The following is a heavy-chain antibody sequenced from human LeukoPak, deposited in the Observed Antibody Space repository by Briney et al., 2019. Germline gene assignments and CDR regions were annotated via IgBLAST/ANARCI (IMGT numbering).Heavy chain of an antibody. CDR2: INHSGST. Sequence: SETLSLTCTVSGGSISSGGYYWSWIRQHPGKGLEWIGEINHSGSTNYNPSLKSRVTISVDTSKNQFSLKLSSVTAADTAVYYCARGPRLSYYYGSGSSPLNWFDPWGQGTLVTVSS. D-gene: IGHD3-10*01. V-gene: IGHV4-31*03. CDR3: ARGPRLSYYYGSGSSPLNWFDP. CDR1: GGSISSGGYY. J-gene: IGHJ5*02.